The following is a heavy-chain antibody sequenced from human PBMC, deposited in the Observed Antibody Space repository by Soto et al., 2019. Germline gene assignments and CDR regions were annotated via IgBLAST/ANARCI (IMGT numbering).Heavy chain of an antibody. CDR2: IYYSGST. J-gene: IGHJ6*02. CDR1: GNPIKNKDYS. D-gene: IGHD3-9*01. V-gene: IGHV4-30-4*01. Sequence: SETLLLTKTVSGNPIKNKDYSWSWINQPPGKGLEWIGYIYYSGSTYYNPSLKSRVTISVDTSKNQFSLKLSSVTAADTAVYYCARDHYVYDILTGYGYYYGMEVWGQGTTVTVS. CDR3: ARDHYVYDILTGYGYYYGMEV.